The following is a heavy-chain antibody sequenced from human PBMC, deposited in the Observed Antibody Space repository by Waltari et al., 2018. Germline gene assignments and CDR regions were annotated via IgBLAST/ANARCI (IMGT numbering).Heavy chain of an antibody. V-gene: IGHV3-7*04. Sequence: EVQLVESGGGLVQPGGSLRLSRAASGFPFSQQRMTWVRQAPGKGLEWVANRKRDGSGRYHVDSVKGRFTISRDNAKNSLYLQMESLRGEDTAVYYCARGRYDSSWYWRDWGQGTLVTVSS. CDR3: ARGRYDSSWYWRD. D-gene: IGHD6-13*01. CDR1: GFPFSQQR. CDR2: RKRDGSGR. J-gene: IGHJ4*02.